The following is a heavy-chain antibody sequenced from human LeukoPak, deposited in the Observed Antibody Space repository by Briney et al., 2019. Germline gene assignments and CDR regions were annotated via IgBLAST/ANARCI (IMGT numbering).Heavy chain of an antibody. V-gene: IGHV6-1*01. CDR2: TYYRSQWHH. CDR3: AREYSSGWYLYYFDY. D-gene: IGHD6-19*01. J-gene: IGHJ4*02. CDR1: GDSVSSDNAA. Sequence: SQTLSLTCAISGDSVSSDNAAWSWIKQSPSRGLEWLGRTYYRSQWHHDYAVSVKGRVTINPDTSKNQFSLQVNSVTPEDTAVYYCAREYSSGWYLYYFDYWGQGTLVTVSS.